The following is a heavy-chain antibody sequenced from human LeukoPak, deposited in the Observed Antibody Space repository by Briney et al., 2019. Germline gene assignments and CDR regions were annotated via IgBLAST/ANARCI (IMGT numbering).Heavy chain of an antibody. V-gene: IGHV1-69*04. CDR1: GGTFSSYA. Sequence: GASVKVSCKASGGTFSSYAISWVRQAPGQGLEWMGRIIPILGIANYAQKFQGRVTITADKSASTAYMELSSLRSEDTAVYYCATLTRNHELRYFDWLLPARGGFQHWGQGTLVTVSS. CDR3: ATLTRNHELRYFDWLLPARGGFQH. D-gene: IGHD3-9*01. CDR2: IIPILGIA. J-gene: IGHJ1*01.